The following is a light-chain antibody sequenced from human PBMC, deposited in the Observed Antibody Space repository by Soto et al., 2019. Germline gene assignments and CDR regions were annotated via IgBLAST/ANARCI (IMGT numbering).Light chain of an antibody. Sequence: DIQMTQSPSTLSASVGARVTITCRASQSISSWLAWYQQKPGKAPNLLIYKASTLGSGVPSRFSGGGSGTEFTLTIISLQPADFATYYCQQHSSSSPYTFGQGTKLEIK. CDR3: QQHSSSSPYT. V-gene: IGKV1-5*03. CDR2: KAS. J-gene: IGKJ2*01. CDR1: QSISSW.